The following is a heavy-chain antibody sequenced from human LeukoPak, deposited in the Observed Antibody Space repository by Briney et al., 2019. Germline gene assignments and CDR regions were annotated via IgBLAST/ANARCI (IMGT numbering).Heavy chain of an antibody. CDR1: GGTFSGYY. CDR2: INHSGST. CDR3: ARGKWFDP. J-gene: IGHJ5*02. V-gene: IGHV4-34*01. Sequence: PSETLSLTCAVYGGTFSGYYWSWIRQPPGKGLEWIGEINHSGSTNYNPSLKSRVTISVDTSKNQFSLKLSSVTAADTAVYYCARGKWFDPWGQGTLVTVSS.